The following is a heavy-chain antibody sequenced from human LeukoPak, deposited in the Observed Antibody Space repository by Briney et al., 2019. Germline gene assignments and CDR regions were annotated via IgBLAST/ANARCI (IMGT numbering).Heavy chain of an antibody. D-gene: IGHD2-15*01. V-gene: IGHV3-20*04. CDR1: GFTFDDFG. CDR2: INWNGGST. J-gene: IGHJ4*02. Sequence: GGSLRLSCAASGFTFDDFGMSWVRQAPGKGLEWVSGINWNGGSTGYADSVKGRFTISRDNAKNSLYLQMNSLKASDTAIYYCTRSFCVGGSCHREWGAYWGQGTLVTVAS. CDR3: TRSFCVGGSCHREWGAY.